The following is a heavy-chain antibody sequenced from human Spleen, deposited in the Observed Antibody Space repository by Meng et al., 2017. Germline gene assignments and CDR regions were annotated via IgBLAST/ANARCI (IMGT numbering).Heavy chain of an antibody. J-gene: IGHJ6*02. CDR2: IKEDGSEK. D-gene: IGHD3-10*01. CDR3: ARDLSNEGSYFYYGMDV. CDR1: RFTFSRYW. Sequence: GESLKISCAASRFTFSRYWMSWVRQAPGKGLKWVANIKEDGSEKNYVDSVKGRFTISRDNAKNSLFLQMNSLRAEDTAVYYCARDLSNEGSYFYYGMDVWGQGTTVTVSS. V-gene: IGHV3-7*01.